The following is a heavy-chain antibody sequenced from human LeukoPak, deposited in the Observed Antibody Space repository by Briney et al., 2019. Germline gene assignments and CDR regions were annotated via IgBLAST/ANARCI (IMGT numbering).Heavy chain of an antibody. CDR2: ISAYNGNT. CDR3: TRDGGRGWYQDFEAFDI. V-gene: IGHV1-18*01. CDR1: GYTFTSYG. J-gene: IGHJ3*02. Sequence: GASVKVSCKASGYTFTSYGISWVRQAPGQGLEWMGWISAYNGNTNYAQKLQGRVTMTTDTSTSTAYMELRSLRSDDTAVYYGTRDGGRGWYQDFEAFDIWGQGTMVTVSS. D-gene: IGHD6-19*01.